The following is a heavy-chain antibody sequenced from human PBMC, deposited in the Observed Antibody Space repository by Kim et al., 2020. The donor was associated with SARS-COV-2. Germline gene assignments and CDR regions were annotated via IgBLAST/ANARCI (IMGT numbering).Heavy chain of an antibody. J-gene: IGHJ6*02. V-gene: IGHV3-30*18. CDR3: AKDHSSSRYYGMDV. CDR1: GFTFSSYG. Sequence: GGSLRLSCAASGFTFSSYGMHWVRQAPGKGLEWVAVISYDGSNKYYADSVKGRFTISRDNSKNTLYLQMNSLRAEDTAVYYCAKDHSSSRYYGMDVWGQGTRSPSP. CDR2: ISYDGSNK. D-gene: IGHD6-6*01.